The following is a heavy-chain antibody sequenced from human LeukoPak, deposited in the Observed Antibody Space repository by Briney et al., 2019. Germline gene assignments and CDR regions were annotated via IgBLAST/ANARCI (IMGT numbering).Heavy chain of an antibody. Sequence: GGSLRLSCAASGFTFSSYWMHWVRQAPGKGLVWVSRINSDESSTSYADSVKGRFTISRDNSKNTLYLQMNSLRAEDTAVYYCAKEREYSSSSEYYFDYWSQGTLVTVSS. D-gene: IGHD6-6*01. CDR3: AKEREYSSSSEYYFDY. CDR1: GFTFSSYW. J-gene: IGHJ4*02. CDR2: INSDESST. V-gene: IGHV3-74*01.